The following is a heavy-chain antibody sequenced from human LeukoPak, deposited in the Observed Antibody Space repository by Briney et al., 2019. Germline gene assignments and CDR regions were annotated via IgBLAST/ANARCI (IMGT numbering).Heavy chain of an antibody. J-gene: IGHJ4*02. CDR2: ISTNGGST. V-gene: IGHV3-64*01. CDR3: ARAPMWAKFDY. D-gene: IGHD3-10*02. CDR1: GFTFSTYA. Sequence: GGSLRLSCAASGFTFSTYAMHWVRQAPGKGLEYISGISTNGGSTYYANSVKGRFTISRDNSKNTLYLQMDSLKVEDMAVYYCARAPMWAKFDYWGQGTLVTVSS.